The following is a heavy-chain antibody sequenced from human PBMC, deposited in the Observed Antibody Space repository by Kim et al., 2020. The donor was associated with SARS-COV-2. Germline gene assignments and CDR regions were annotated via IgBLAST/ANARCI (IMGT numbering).Heavy chain of an antibody. Sequence: DSYTNYSPSVQGHVTISADKSISTAYLQWSSLKASDTAMYYCARRWFDPWGQGTLVTVSS. CDR2: DSYT. CDR3: ARRWFDP. V-gene: IGHV5-10-1*01. J-gene: IGHJ5*02.